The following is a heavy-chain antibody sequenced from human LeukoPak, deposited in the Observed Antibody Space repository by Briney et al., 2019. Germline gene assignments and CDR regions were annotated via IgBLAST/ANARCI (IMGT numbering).Heavy chain of an antibody. D-gene: IGHD3-10*01. J-gene: IGHJ4*02. CDR3: ARNIWFGELFDY. V-gene: IGHV3-66*01. CDR2: IYSGGST. CDR1: GFTFSSYS. Sequence: GGSLRLSCAASGFTFSSYSMNWVRQAPGKGLEWVSVIYSGGSTYYADSVKGRFTISRDNSKNTLYLQMNSLRAEDTAVYYCARNIWFGELFDYWGQGTLVTVSS.